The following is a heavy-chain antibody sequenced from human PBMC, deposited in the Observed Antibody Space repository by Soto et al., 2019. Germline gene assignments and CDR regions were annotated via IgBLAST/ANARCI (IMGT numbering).Heavy chain of an antibody. CDR2: IRSKANSYAT. CDR3: TRRGPLSYYYDSSGYYAHDAFDI. Sequence: HVESLRLAIAASGLPFIGSAMHWVRPASGKGLEWVGRIRSKANSYATAYAASVKGRFTISRDDSKNTAYLQMNSLKTEDTAVYYCTRRGPLSYYYDSSGYYAHDAFDIWVQGTLVT. J-gene: IGHJ3*02. V-gene: IGHV3-73*01. CDR1: GLPFIGSA. D-gene: IGHD3-22*01.